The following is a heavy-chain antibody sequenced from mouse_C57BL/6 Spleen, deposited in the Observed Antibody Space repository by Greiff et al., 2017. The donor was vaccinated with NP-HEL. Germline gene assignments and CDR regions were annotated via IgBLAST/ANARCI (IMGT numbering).Heavy chain of an antibody. Sequence: EVMLVESGGGLVKPGGSLKLSCAASGFTFSDYGMHWVRQAPEKGLEWVAYISSGSSTIYYADTVKGRFTISRDNAKNTLFLQMTSLRSEDTAMYYCARGATTGNFDVWGTGTTVTVSS. J-gene: IGHJ1*03. CDR2: ISSGSSTI. D-gene: IGHD1-1*01. V-gene: IGHV5-17*01. CDR1: GFTFSDYG. CDR3: ARGATTGNFDV.